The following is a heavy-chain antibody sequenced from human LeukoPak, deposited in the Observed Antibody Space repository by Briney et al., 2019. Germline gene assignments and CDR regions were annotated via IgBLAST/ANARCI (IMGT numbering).Heavy chain of an antibody. V-gene: IGHV3-49*04. CDR3: TRDSHDYGNYVGSYYYGMDV. Sequence: SLRLSCTASGFTFGDYAMSWVRQAPGKGLEWVGFIRSKAYGGTTEYAASVKGRSTISRDDSKSIAYLQMNSLKTEDTAVYYCTRDSHDYGNYVGSYYYGMDVWGQGTTVTVSS. CDR2: IRSKAYGGTT. J-gene: IGHJ6*02. D-gene: IGHD4-11*01. CDR1: GFTFGDYA.